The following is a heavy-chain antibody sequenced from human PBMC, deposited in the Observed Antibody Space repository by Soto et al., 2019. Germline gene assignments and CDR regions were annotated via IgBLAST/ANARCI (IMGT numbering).Heavy chain of an antibody. J-gene: IGHJ4*02. D-gene: IGHD1-1*01. CDR2: INARNGNT. CDR3: ARDETFAWNDGLDF. CDR1: GYTFTRYA. Sequence: QVLLVQSGAEVTKPGASVKVSCKASGYTFTRYAMHWVRQAPGQGLEWMGWINARNGNTKYSQKFQDRVTITRDTSASTAYMELSSLRSEDTAIYYCARDETFAWNDGLDFWGQGTLVTVSS. V-gene: IGHV1-3*01.